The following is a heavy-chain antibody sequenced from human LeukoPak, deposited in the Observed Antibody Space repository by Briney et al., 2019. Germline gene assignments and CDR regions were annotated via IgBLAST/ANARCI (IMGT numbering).Heavy chain of an antibody. CDR1: GLTFSDYY. CDR3: AKVPSYGDYVDY. Sequence: GGSLRLSCAASGLTFSDYYMSWIRQAPGKGLEWVSAISGSGGSTFYADSVKGRFTISRDNSKNTLYLQMNSLRAEDTAVYYCAKVPSYGDYVDYWGQGTLVTVSS. V-gene: IGHV3-23*01. D-gene: IGHD4-17*01. J-gene: IGHJ4*02. CDR2: ISGSGGST.